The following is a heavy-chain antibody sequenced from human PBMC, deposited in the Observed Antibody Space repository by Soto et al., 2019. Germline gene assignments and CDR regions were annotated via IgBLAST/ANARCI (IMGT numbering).Heavy chain of an antibody. Sequence: ASVKVSCKASGYTFTSYDINWVRQATGQGLEWMGWMNPNSGNTGYAQRFQGRVTMTRNTSISTAYMELSSLRSEDTAVYYCARGVTVTTMPLDYWGQGTLVTVSS. D-gene: IGHD4-17*01. CDR2: MNPNSGNT. V-gene: IGHV1-8*01. CDR1: GYTFTSYD. CDR3: ARGVTVTTMPLDY. J-gene: IGHJ4*02.